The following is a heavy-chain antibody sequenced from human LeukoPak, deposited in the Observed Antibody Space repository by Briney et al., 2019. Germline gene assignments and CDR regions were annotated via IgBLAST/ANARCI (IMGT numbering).Heavy chain of an antibody. CDR3: ARGGVDWLRSYYYYYMDV. Sequence: PSETLSLTCAVYGGSFSGYYWSWIRQPPGKGLEWIGEINHSGSTNYNPSLKSRVTISVDTSKNQFSLKLSSVTAADTAVYYCARGGVDWLRSYYYYYMDVWGKGNTVTVSS. CDR2: INHSGST. J-gene: IGHJ6*03. CDR1: GGSFSGYY. D-gene: IGHD5-12*01. V-gene: IGHV4-34*01.